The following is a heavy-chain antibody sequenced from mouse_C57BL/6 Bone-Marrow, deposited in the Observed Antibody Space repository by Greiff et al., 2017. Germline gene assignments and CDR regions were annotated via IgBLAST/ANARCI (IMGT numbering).Heavy chain of an antibody. Sequence: EVQLVESGAELVRPGASVKLSCTASGFNIKDDYMHWVKQRPEQGLEWIGWIDPENGDTEYASKFQGKATITADTSSNTAYLQLSSLTSEDTAVYYCTTGHYYYGGQGTTLTVAS. D-gene: IGHD1-1*01. J-gene: IGHJ2*01. CDR2: IDPENGDT. V-gene: IGHV14-4*01. CDR3: TTGHYYY. CDR1: GFNIKDDY.